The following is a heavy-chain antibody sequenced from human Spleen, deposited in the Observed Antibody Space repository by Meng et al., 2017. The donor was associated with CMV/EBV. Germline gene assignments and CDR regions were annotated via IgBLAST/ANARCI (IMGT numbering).Heavy chain of an antibody. Sequence: SCKTSGYIFTDYYVHWLRQAPGRGPEWLGWINPNSGGTNYEQRFQGRVTMTRDTSISTAYMEVSRLRSDDTAIYYCARGNLYRGHDYWGQGTLVTVSS. D-gene: IGHD3-10*01. J-gene: IGHJ4*02. CDR2: INPNSGGT. V-gene: IGHV1-2*02. CDR1: GYIFTDYY. CDR3: ARGNLYRGHDY.